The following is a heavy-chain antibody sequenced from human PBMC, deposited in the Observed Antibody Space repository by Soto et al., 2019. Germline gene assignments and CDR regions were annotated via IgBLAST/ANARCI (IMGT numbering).Heavy chain of an antibody. V-gene: IGHV1-69*13. Sequence: SVKVSCKAAGGTFSSYAISWGRQAPGQGLEWMGGIIPIFGTANYAQKFQGRVTITADESTSTAYMELSSLRSEDTAVYYCARDDCSSTSCYKRAAAPLHYYYGMDVWGQGTTVTVSS. CDR3: ARDDCSSTSCYKRAAAPLHYYYGMDV. J-gene: IGHJ6*02. CDR1: GGTFSSYA. CDR2: IIPIFGTA. D-gene: IGHD2-2*02.